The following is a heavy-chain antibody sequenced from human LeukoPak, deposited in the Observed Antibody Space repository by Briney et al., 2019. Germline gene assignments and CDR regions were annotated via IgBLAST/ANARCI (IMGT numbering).Heavy chain of an antibody. Sequence: SETLSLTCTVSGDSISSNNRYWGWIRQPPGKGLEWIGSFYFGGSNYYSPSLRSRVIISLDTSKNQFSLVLNFVTAADTAVYYCARDLGTTVVTREDAFDIWGQGTMVTVSS. V-gene: IGHV4-39*07. J-gene: IGHJ3*02. CDR3: ARDLGTTVVTREDAFDI. D-gene: IGHD4-23*01. CDR2: FYFGGSN. CDR1: GDSISSNNRY.